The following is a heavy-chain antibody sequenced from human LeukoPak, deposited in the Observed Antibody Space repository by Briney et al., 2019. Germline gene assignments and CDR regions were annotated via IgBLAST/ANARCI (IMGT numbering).Heavy chain of an antibody. J-gene: IGHJ4*02. V-gene: IGHV3-21*01. CDR1: GFTFSSYG. Sequence: GGSLRLSCAASGFTFSSYGMHWVRQAPGKGLEWVSSISSSSSYIYYADSLRGRFTISRDNAKNSLYLQMNSLRAEDTAVYYCAREGGYTQMPTLWGQGTLVIVSS. D-gene: IGHD3-16*02. CDR2: ISSSSSYI. CDR3: AREGGYTQMPTL.